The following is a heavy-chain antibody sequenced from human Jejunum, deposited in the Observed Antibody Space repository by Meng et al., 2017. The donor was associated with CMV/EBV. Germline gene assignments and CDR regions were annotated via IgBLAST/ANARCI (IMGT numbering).Heavy chain of an antibody. D-gene: IGHD3-10*01. J-gene: IGHJ4*02. CDR3: VRDSASGSRSPGVH. V-gene: IGHV3-48*03. CDR2: ISRSGSAV. Sequence: GFIFSSYEMNWDRQTPGKGLEWISSISRSGSAVYYAGSVQGRFTISRDNAKNSLFLQMNSLGAEDTALYYCVRDSASGSRSPGVHWGQGTLVTVSS. CDR1: GFIFSSYE.